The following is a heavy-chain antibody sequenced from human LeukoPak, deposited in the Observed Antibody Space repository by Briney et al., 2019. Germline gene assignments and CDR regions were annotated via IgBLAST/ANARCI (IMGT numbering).Heavy chain of an antibody. CDR2: IYTSGST. CDR3: ARVYSKLGYYYYYMDV. D-gene: IGHD4-11*01. V-gene: IGHV4-61*02. J-gene: IGHJ6*03. Sequence: SETLSLTCTVSGGSISSGSYYWSWIRQPAGKGLEWIGRIYTSGSTNYNPSLKSRVIISVDTSKNQFSLKLSSVTAADTAVYYCARVYSKLGYYYYYMDVWGKGTTVTVSS. CDR1: GGSISSGSYY.